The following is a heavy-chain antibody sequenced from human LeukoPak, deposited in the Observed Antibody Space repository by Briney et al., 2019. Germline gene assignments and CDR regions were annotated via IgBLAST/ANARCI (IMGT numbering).Heavy chain of an antibody. CDR2: IYYSGST. CDR3: ARGRGYYFDY. V-gene: IGHV4-31*03. CDR1: GGSISSGGYY. Sequence: SQTLSLTCTVPGGSISSGGYYWSWIRQHPGKGLEWIGYIYYSGSTYYNPSLKSRVTISVDTSKNQFSLKLSSVTAADTAVYYCARGRGYYFDYWGQGTLVTVSS. D-gene: IGHD3-22*01. J-gene: IGHJ4*02.